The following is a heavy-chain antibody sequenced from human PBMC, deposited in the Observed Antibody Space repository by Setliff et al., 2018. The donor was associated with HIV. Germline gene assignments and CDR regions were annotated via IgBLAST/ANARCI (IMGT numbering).Heavy chain of an antibody. CDR2: IYYSGRT. Sequence: LSLTCTFSGGSISSGAYYWGWIRQPPGKGLEWIGSIYYSGRTYYNPSLKSRLTISVDTFKNHFSPTLNSVTAADTAVYYCARHPSYSSDRPPLYFDYWGQGTLVTVSS. CDR3: ARHPSYSSDRPPLYFDY. V-gene: IGHV4-39*01. D-gene: IGHD6-19*01. CDR1: GGSISSGAYY. J-gene: IGHJ4*02.